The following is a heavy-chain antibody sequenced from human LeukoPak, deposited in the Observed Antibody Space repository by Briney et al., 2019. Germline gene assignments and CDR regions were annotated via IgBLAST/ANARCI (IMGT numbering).Heavy chain of an antibody. D-gene: IGHD6-13*01. Sequence: SETLSLTCTVSGYSISSGYYWGWIRQPPGKGLEWIGIIYHSGSIYYSPSLKSRVTLSVDTSKNQFSLKLSSVTAADTAVYYCASGRSSSWSNWYFDLWGRGTLVTVSS. J-gene: IGHJ2*01. V-gene: IGHV4-38-2*02. CDR2: IYHSGSI. CDR3: ASGRSSSWSNWYFDL. CDR1: GYSISSGYY.